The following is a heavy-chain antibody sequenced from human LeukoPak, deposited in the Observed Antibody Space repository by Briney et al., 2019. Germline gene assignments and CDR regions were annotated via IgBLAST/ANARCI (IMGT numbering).Heavy chain of an antibody. V-gene: IGHV4-59*01. J-gene: IGHJ6*02. CDR2: IYYSGST. CDR1: GGSISSYY. Sequence: SETLSLTCTVSGGSISSYYWSWIRQPPGKGLEWIGYIYYSGSTNHNPSLKSRVTISVDTSKNQFSLKLSSVTAADTAVYYCARDVGVSSGWYRHYYYGMDVWGQGTTVTVSS. D-gene: IGHD6-19*01. CDR3: ARDVGVSSGWYRHYYYGMDV.